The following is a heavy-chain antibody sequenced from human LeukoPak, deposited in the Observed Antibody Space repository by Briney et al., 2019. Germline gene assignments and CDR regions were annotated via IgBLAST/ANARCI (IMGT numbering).Heavy chain of an antibody. J-gene: IGHJ4*02. CDR3: ARVSGVWGPGYFDY. CDR1: GGSISSYY. V-gene: IGHV4-59*01. D-gene: IGHD2-8*01. Sequence: SETLSLTCTVSGGSISSYYWSWIRQPPGKGLEWIGYIYYSGSTNYNPSLKSRVTISVDTSKNQFSLKLSSVTAADTAVYYCARVSGVWGPGYFDYWGQGTLATVSS. CDR2: IYYSGST.